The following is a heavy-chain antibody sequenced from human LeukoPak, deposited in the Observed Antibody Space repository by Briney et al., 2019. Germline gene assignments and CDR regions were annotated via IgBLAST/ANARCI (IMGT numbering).Heavy chain of an antibody. Sequence: PGGPLRLSCAASGFTFGDFAMHWVRQAPGKGLEWVSYISSSSSTIYYADSVKGRFTISRDNAKNSLYLQMNSLRAEDTAVYYCARDPRSSSWYSVAHYFDYWGQGALVTVSS. CDR2: ISSSSSTI. J-gene: IGHJ4*02. CDR1: GFTFGDFA. CDR3: ARDPRSSSWYSVAHYFDY. V-gene: IGHV3-48*01. D-gene: IGHD6-13*01.